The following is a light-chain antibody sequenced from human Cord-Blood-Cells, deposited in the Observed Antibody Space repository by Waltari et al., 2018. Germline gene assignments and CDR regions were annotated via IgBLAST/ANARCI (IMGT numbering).Light chain of an antibody. CDR3: QQYNSYSWT. J-gene: IGKJ1*01. V-gene: IGKV1-5*01. CDR1: QSISSW. CDR2: DAS. Sequence: DIQMTQSPSTLSASVGDRVTITCRASQSISSWLAWYQQKPGKAPKLLIYDASSVESGVPSRFSGSGSGTEFTLTISSLQPDDFATYDCQQYNSYSWTFGQGTQVEIK.